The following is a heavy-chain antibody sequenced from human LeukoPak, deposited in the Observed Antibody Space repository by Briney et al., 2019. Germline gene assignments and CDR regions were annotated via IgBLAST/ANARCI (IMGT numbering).Heavy chain of an antibody. CDR1: GGSISSSSYY. CDR3: ARPILSGSYHHDAFDI. CDR2: IYYSGST. V-gene: IGHV4-39*01. Sequence: PSETLSLTCTVSGGSISSSSYYWGWIRQPPGKGLEWIGSIYYSGSTYYNPSLKSRVTISVDTSKNQFSLKLSSVTAADTAVYYCARPILSGSYHHDAFDIWGPGTMVTVSS. D-gene: IGHD1-26*01. J-gene: IGHJ3*02.